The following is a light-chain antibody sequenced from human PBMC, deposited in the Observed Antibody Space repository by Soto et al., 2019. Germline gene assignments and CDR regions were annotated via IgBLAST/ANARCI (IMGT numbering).Light chain of an antibody. Sequence: QSALTQPASVSGSPGQSITISCTGTSSDVGGYNYVSWYQQHPGKAPKLMIYDVSNRPSGVSNRFSGSKSGNTASLTIPGLQAEDEADYYCSSYTSSSTRVVFGGGTKLPS. CDR2: DVS. CDR1: SSDVGGYNY. V-gene: IGLV2-14*01. CDR3: SSYTSSSTRVV. J-gene: IGLJ2*01.